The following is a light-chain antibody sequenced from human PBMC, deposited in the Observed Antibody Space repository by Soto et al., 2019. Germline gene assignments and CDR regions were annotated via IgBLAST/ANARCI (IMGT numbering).Light chain of an antibody. CDR2: GAS. Sequence: EIVLTQSPGTLSLSPGERATLSCRASQSVTSNYLAWYQQKPGQAPRLLIYGASTRATGIQVRFSGSGSGTEFTLTIRSLQSEDFAVYYCKHYNNWIASFGGGTKVDNK. CDR3: KHYNNWIAS. J-gene: IGKJ4*01. V-gene: IGKV3-15*01. CDR1: QSVTSN.